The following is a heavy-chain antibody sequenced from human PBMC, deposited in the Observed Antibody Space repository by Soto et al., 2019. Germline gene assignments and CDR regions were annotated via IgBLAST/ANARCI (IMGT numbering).Heavy chain of an antibody. Sequence: PGGSLRLSCIASGFSFSECSMNWVRQAPGKGLEWVSCIGGSGSSVSYAESVKGRFTISRDNARNSLYLQMNSLTADDPAVYYCAREEPTQGFDPWGQGTRVTASS. V-gene: IGHV3-21*01. CDR1: GFSFSECS. CDR3: AREEPTQGFDP. CDR2: IGGSGSSV. J-gene: IGHJ5*02.